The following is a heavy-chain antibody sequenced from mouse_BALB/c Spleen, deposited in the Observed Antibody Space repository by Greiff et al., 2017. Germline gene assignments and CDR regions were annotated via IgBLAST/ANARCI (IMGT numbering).Heavy chain of an antibody. CDR2: IYPGDGDT. V-gene: IGHV1-87*01. Sequence: VKLQESGAELARPGASVKLSCKASGYTFTSYWMQWVKQRPGQGLEWIGAIYPGDGDTRYTQKFKGKATLSADKSSSTAYMQLSSLASEDSAVYYCARSNDVDYFDYWGQGTLVTVSA. J-gene: IGHJ3*01. CDR3: ARSNDVDYFDY. D-gene: IGHD2-4*01. CDR1: GYTFTSYW.